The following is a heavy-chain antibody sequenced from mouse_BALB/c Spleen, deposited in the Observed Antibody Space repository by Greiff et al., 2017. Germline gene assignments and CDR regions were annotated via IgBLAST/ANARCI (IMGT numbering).Heavy chain of an antibody. D-gene: IGHD2-1*01. V-gene: IGHV2-9*02. CDR3: ARGGNYVNYYAMDY. Sequence: VQGVESGPGLVAPSQSLSITCTVSGFSLTSYGVHWVRQPPGKGLEWLGVIWAGGSTNYNSALMSRLSISKDNSKSQVFLKMNSLQTDDTAMYYCARGGNYVNYYAMDYWGQGTSVTVSS. J-gene: IGHJ4*01. CDR1: GFSLTSYG. CDR2: IWAGGST.